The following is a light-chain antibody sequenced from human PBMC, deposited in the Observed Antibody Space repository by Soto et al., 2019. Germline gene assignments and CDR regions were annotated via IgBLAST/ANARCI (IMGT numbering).Light chain of an antibody. V-gene: IGLV4-69*01. Sequence: QPVLTQSPSASASLGASVKLTCTLSSGHSTYAIVWHQQQPEKGPRYLMKLNSDGSHTKGDGIPDRFSGSSSGAERYLTISSLQSEDEADYYCQTWGTGILVAFGGGTKLTVL. CDR1: SGHSTYA. J-gene: IGLJ2*01. CDR3: QTWGTGILVA. CDR2: LNSDGSH.